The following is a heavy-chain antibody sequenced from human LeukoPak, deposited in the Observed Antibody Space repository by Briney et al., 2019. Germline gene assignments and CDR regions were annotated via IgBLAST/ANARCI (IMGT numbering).Heavy chain of an antibody. CDR3: AKNRIVVVPAAFDY. V-gene: IGHV3-23*01. CDR1: GFTFSSYA. CDR2: ISGSGGST. D-gene: IGHD2-2*01. J-gene: IGHJ4*02. Sequence: PGASLRLSCAASGFTFSSYAMSWVRQAPGKGLEWVSAISGSGGSTYYADSVKGRFTISRDNSKNTLYLQMNSLRAEDTAVYYYAKNRIVVVPAAFDYWGQGTLVTVSS.